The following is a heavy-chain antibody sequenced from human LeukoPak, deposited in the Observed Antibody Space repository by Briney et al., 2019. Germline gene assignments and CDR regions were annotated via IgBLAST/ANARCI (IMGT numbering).Heavy chain of an antibody. CDR1: GFTFSSCW. Sequence: GGSLRLSCAASGFTFSSCWMSWVRQAPGKGLEWVATINPDGNEKSFVDSVKGRFTISRDNAKNSLYLQMNSLRAEDTAVYYCARDRGVPTGVRGAPTTKLHRNCSGGSCSYYFDYWGQGTLVTVSS. J-gene: IGHJ4*02. V-gene: IGHV3-7*03. CDR3: ARDRGVPTGVRGAPTTKLHRNCSGGSCSYYFDY. D-gene: IGHD2-15*01. CDR2: INPDGNEK.